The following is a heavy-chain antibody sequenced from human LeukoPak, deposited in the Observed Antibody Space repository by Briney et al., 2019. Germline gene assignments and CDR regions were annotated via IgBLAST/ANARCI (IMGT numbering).Heavy chain of an antibody. D-gene: IGHD6-6*01. V-gene: IGHV1-2*02. J-gene: IGHJ5*02. CDR1: GYTFTGYY. CDR2: INPNSGGT. CDR3: ARDQGSSTTGWFDP. Sequence: GASVKVSCKASGYTFTGYYMHWVRQAPGQGLEGMGWINPNSGGTNYAQKFQGRVTMTRDTSISTAYMELSRLRSDDTAVYYCARDQGSSTTGWFDPWGQGTLVTVSS.